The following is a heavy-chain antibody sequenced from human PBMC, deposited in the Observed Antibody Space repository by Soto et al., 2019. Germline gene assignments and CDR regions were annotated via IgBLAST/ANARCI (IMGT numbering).Heavy chain of an antibody. Sequence: SETLSLTCTVSVGSISSSSYYWGWILHPPGKGLEWIGSIYYSGSTYYNPSLKSRVTISVDTSKNQFSLKMSSVTAADTAVYYCARRGRGYYDSSGYSAFEDWGQGTMVTLSS. CDR2: IYYSGST. J-gene: IGHJ4*02. CDR3: ARRGRGYYDSSGYSAFED. D-gene: IGHD3-22*01. CDR1: VGSISSSSYY. V-gene: IGHV4-39*01.